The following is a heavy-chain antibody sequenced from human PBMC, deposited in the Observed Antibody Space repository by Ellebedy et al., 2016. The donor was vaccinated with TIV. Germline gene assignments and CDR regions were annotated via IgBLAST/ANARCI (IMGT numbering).Heavy chain of an antibody. CDR2: IYSGGAA. D-gene: IGHD6-19*01. CDR1: GFTVITDY. V-gene: IGHV3-66*01. CDR3: ARNRDANGWYVDL. J-gene: IGHJ5*02. Sequence: PGGSLRLSCAASGFTVITDYMSWVRQAPGKGLEWVSTIYSGGAAYHGDSVKGRFTVSRDSYKNTVYLQMNSLRVEDKALYFCARNRDANGWYVDLWGQGTLVTVSS.